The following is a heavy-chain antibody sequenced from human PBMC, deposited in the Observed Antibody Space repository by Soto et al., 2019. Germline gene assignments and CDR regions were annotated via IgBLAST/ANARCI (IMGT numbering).Heavy chain of an antibody. CDR2: IGYDGGIE. D-gene: IGHD2-21*02. CDR1: GFTFSSYA. J-gene: IGHJ4*02. Sequence: QVQLVESGGGVVQPGRSLRLSCAASGFTFSSYAMHWVRQAPGKGLEWVAVIGYDGGIEDYADSVKGRFTISRDTSKNTLYLQMNSLRTEDTAVYDCAGVNGGNSGANDYWGQGTLVTVSS. CDR3: AGVNGGNSGANDY. V-gene: IGHV3-30*14.